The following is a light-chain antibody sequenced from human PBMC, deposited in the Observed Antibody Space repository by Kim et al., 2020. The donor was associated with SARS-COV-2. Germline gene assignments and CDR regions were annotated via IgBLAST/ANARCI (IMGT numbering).Light chain of an antibody. CDR2: KVS. V-gene: IGKV2-30*02. CDR1: QSLVHSDGNTY. Sequence: PASISGTSSQSLVHSDGNTYLIWLQQRPGQSPRRLIYKVSNRDSGVPDRFSGSGSGTDFTLEISRVEAEDVGVYYCMQTTRWPHTFGQGTKVDIK. CDR3: MQTTRWPHT. J-gene: IGKJ1*01.